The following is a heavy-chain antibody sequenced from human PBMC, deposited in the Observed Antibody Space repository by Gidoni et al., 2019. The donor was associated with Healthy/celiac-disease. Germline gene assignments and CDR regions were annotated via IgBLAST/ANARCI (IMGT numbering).Heavy chain of an antibody. D-gene: IGHD4-17*01. CDR1: GLTFSDYY. CDR3: ARDFYGDYRFDY. V-gene: IGHV3-11*01. Sequence: QVQLVESGGGLVKPGGSLRLFCAASGLTFSDYYMGWSRQAPGTGMKWVSYISGSGSTKYYADFVKGRFTIPRDNAKNSLYLQMNSLRAEDTAVYYCARDFYGDYRFDYWGQGTLVTVSS. J-gene: IGHJ4*02. CDR2: ISGSGSTK.